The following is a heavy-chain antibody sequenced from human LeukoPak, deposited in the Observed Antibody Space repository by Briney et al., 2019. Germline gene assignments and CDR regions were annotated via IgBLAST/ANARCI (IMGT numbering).Heavy chain of an antibody. V-gene: IGHV3-33*01. D-gene: IGHD2-2*01. Sequence: GGSLRLSCAASGFTFSSYGMHWVRQAPGKGLEWVAVIWYDGSNKYYADSVKGRFTISRDNSKNTLYLQMNSLRAEDTAVYYCASSYRSSTSCYDLDYWGQGTLVTVSS. CDR3: ASSYRSSTSCYDLDY. CDR2: IWYDGSNK. J-gene: IGHJ4*02. CDR1: GFTFSSYG.